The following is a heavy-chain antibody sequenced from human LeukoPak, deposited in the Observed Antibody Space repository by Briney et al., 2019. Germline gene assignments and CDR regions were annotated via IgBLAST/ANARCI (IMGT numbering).Heavy chain of an antibody. D-gene: IGHD3-10*01. CDR1: GFTFSSYG. CDR3: AKVSMSYYGSGSYTRYNWFDP. V-gene: IGHV3-30*02. CDR2: IRYDGSNK. J-gene: IGHJ5*02. Sequence: GGSLRLSCAASGFTFSSYGMRWVRQAPGKGLEWVAFIRYDGSNKYYADSVKGRFTISRDNSKNTLYLQMNSLRAEDTAVYYCAKVSMSYYGSGSYTRYNWFDPWGQGTLVTVSS.